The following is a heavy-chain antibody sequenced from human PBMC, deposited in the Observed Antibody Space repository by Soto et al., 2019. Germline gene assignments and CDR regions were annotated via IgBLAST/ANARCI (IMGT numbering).Heavy chain of an antibody. V-gene: IGHV1-69*02. J-gene: IGHJ4*02. CDR2: IIPILGIA. D-gene: IGHD5-12*01. Sequence: QVQLVQSGAEVKKPGSSVKVSCKASGGTFSSYTISWVRQAPGQGLEWMGRIIPILGIANYAQKFQGRVTIXXDXSXXTAYRELSSLRSEDTAVYYCARVGARYSGYENFDYWGQGTLVTVSS. CDR3: ARVGARYSGYENFDY. CDR1: GGTFSSYT.